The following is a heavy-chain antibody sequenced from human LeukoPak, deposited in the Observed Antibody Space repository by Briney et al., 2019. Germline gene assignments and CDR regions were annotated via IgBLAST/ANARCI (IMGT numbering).Heavy chain of an antibody. CDR1: GFTFSSYG. Sequence: GRSLRLSCAASGFTFSSYGMHWVRQAPGKGLEWVAVISYDGSSKYYADSVKGRFTISRDNSKNTLYLQMNSLRAEDTAVYYCAKLAAAGTDGDYWGQGTLVTVSS. CDR3: AKLAAAGTDGDY. V-gene: IGHV3-30*18. J-gene: IGHJ4*02. CDR2: ISYDGSSK. D-gene: IGHD6-13*01.